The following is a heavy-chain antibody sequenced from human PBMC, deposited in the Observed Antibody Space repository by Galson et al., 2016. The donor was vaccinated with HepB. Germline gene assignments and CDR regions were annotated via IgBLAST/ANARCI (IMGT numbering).Heavy chain of an antibody. Sequence: SLRLSCATSGFTFSSYWMTWVRQAPWKGLEWVANINQDGIEKYYVGSVEGRFTISRDNAKKSLYLQMDSLRAEDTAVYYCSRSGEPSWGQGTLVTVSS. V-gene: IGHV3-7*01. CDR3: SRSGEPS. CDR2: INQDGIEK. CDR1: GFTFSSYW. D-gene: IGHD4-17*01. J-gene: IGHJ5*02.